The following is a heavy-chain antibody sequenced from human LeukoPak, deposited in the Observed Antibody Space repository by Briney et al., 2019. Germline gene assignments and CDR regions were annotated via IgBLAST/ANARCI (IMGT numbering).Heavy chain of an antibody. D-gene: IGHD3-9*01. CDR3: ARNRFFDWSRRTYGMDV. J-gene: IGHJ6*02. CDR2: IYTSGST. V-gene: IGHV4-61*02. CDR1: GGSISSGSYY. Sequence: PSQTLSLTCTVSGGSISSGSYYWSWIRQPAGKGLEWIGRIYTSGSTNYNPSLKSRVTISVDTSKNQFSLKLSSVTAADTAVYYCARNRFFDWSRRTYGMDVWGQGTTVTVSS.